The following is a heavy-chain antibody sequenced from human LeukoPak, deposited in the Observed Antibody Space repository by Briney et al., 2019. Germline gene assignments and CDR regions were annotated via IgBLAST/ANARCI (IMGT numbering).Heavy chain of an antibody. CDR2: IWYDGSNK. J-gene: IGHJ5*02. V-gene: IGHV3-33*01. Sequence: GRSLRLSCAASGFTFSSYGMHWVRQAPGKGLEWVAVIWYDGSNKYYADSVKGRFTISRDSSKNSLYLQMNSLRAEDTAVYYCARNFNLWGQGTLVTVSS. CDR3: ARNFNL. CDR1: GFTFSSYG.